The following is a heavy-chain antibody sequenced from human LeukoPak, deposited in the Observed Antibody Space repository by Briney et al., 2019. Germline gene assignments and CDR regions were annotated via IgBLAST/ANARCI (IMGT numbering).Heavy chain of an antibody. Sequence: SGTLSLTCNVSGVSIRTSTYYWNWIRQSPGKGLEWIGCVSDSGTTKYNPSLKIRVTISVDTSKNHFSLILMSVTAADTAVYYCARGYYEPFQSWGQGTLVTVPS. CDR2: VSDSGTT. CDR3: ARGYYEPFQS. J-gene: IGHJ4*02. V-gene: IGHV4-61*03. D-gene: IGHD3-22*01. CDR1: GVSIRTSTYY.